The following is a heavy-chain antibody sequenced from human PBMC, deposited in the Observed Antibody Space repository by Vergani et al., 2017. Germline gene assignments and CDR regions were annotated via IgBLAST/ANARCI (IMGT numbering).Heavy chain of an antibody. V-gene: IGHV1-2*02. Sequence: QVQLVQSGAEVKKPGASVKVSCKASGYTFTGYYMHWVRQAPGQGLEWMGWINPNSGGTNYAQKFQGRVTMTRDTSISTAYMELSRLRSDDTAVYYCARGQDYGGNSGGWFDPWGQGTLVTVSS. CDR2: INPNSGGT. J-gene: IGHJ5*02. CDR1: GYTFTGYY. CDR3: ARGQDYGGNSGGWFDP. D-gene: IGHD4-23*01.